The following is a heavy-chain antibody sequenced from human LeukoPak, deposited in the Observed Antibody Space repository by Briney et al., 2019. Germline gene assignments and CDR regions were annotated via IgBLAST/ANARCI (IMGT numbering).Heavy chain of an antibody. J-gene: IGHJ4*02. Sequence: GGSLRLSCAASGFTFSSYSINWVRRAPGKGLEWVSSISSSSSYIYYADSVKGRFTISRDNSKNTLYLQMNSLRAEDTAVYYCAKDYDAVWGGTDYWGQGTLVTVSS. CDR1: GFTFSSYS. V-gene: IGHV3-21*04. CDR2: ISSSSSYI. CDR3: AKDYDAVWGGTDY. D-gene: IGHD3-16*01.